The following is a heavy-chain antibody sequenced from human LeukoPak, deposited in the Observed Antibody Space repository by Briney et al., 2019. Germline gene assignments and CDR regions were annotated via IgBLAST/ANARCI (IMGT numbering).Heavy chain of an antibody. V-gene: IGHV3-21*01. Sequence: PGGSLRLSCAASGFTFSDYTMNWVRQAPGKGLEWVACITTRSSYMYYADSVKGRFTISRDNAKNSLYLQMNSLRAEDTAVYYCARDRGSGYDYNAPFDYWGQGTLVTVSS. CDR1: GFTFSDYT. CDR2: ITTRSSYM. CDR3: ARDRGSGYDYNAPFDY. D-gene: IGHD5-12*01. J-gene: IGHJ4*02.